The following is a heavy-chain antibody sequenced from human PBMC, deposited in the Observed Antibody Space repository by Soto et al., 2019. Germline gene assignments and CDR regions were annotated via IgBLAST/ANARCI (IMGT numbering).Heavy chain of an antibody. CDR1: GDSISDYY. D-gene: IGHD6-19*01. J-gene: IGHJ6*02. CDR3: ARMYNSGFYRPEGDYFFYGMDV. CDR2: FYYSGNT. V-gene: IGHV4-4*07. Sequence: PSETLSLTCTVSGDSISDYYWSWIRQPAGKGLEWIGRFYYSGNTKSNPSLKSRVTMSAGTSKNQFSLSLRSVTAADSAIYYCARMYNSGFYRPEGDYFFYGMDVWGQGTTVTVSS.